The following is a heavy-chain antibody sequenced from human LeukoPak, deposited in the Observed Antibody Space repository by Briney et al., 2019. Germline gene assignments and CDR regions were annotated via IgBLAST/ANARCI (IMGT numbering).Heavy chain of an antibody. V-gene: IGHV3-21*03. J-gene: IGHJ4*02. CDR1: GFTFSSYS. D-gene: IGHD4-17*01. CDR2: ISSSSSYI. Sequence: GGSLRLSCAASGFTFSSYSMNWVRQAPGKGLEWVSSISSSSSYIYYADSVKGRFTISRDNAKNSLYLQMNSLKTEDSAVYYCTIDYGDYEGDYYFDYWGQGTLVTVSS. CDR3: TIDYGDYEGDYYFDY.